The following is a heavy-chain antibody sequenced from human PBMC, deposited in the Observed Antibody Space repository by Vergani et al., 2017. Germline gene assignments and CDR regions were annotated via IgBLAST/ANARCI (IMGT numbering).Heavy chain of an antibody. D-gene: IGHD5-12*01. CDR1: GGSINSYY. Sequence: QVQLQESGPGLVKPSETLSLTCTVSGGSINSYYWSWIRQPPGKGLEWIGYIYYSGSTNYNPSLKSRVTMSVDTSKNQFSLKLSSVTAADTAVYYCARGGTSGYDVEFDYWGQGTLVTVSS. CDR3: ARGGTSGYDVEFDY. CDR2: IYYSGST. V-gene: IGHV4-59*12. J-gene: IGHJ4*02.